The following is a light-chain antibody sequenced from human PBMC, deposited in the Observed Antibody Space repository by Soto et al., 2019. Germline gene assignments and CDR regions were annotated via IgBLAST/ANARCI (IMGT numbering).Light chain of an antibody. CDR2: KAS. CDR3: QQYGRFPIT. CDR1: QSISSW. J-gene: IGKJ2*01. Sequence: DIQMTQSPSTLSASVGDRVTITCRASQSISSWLAWYQQKPGKAPSLLIYKASNLESGVPSRFSGSGSGTEFTLTISGLQPDDFATYYCQQYGRFPITFGQGTKLEIK. V-gene: IGKV1-5*03.